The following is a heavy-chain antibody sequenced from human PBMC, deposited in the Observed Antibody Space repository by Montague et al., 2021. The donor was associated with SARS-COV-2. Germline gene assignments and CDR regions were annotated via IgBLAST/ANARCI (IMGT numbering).Heavy chain of an antibody. Sequence: PALVKPTQTPTLTCTFSGFSLSTSGMCVSWIRQPPGKALGWLTLIDWDDDKYYSTSLKTRLTISKDTSKNQVVLTMTNMDPVDTATYYCARSYGTTVVTRAFDYWGQGTLVTVSS. CDR2: IDWDDDK. J-gene: IGHJ4*02. V-gene: IGHV2-70*01. D-gene: IGHD4-23*01. CDR1: GFSLSTSGMC. CDR3: ARSYGTTVVTRAFDY.